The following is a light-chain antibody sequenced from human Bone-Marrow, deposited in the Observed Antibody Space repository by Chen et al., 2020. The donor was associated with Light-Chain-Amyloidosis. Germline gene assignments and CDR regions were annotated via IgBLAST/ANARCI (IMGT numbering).Light chain of an antibody. Sequence: QPVVTQEPSFSVSPGGTVTLTCVLSSGSVSTSYYPSLYQQTPGQAPRTLIYSTDTRSSGVPDRFSGSILGNKACLTITGAQAEDESDYYCVLYLGSGTWVFGGGTKLTVL. J-gene: IGLJ3*02. V-gene: IGLV8-61*01. CDR2: STD. CDR1: SGSVSTSYY. CDR3: VLYLGSGTWV.